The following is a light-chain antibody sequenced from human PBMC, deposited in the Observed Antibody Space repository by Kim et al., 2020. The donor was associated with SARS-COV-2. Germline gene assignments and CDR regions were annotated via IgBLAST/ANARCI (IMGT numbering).Light chain of an antibody. CDR2: KAS. CDR1: LSVGSS. V-gene: IGKV1-5*03. CDR3: QQYNSYSYT. J-gene: IGKJ2*01. Sequence: SSSVGDRFTITCRASLSVGSSLALYQQKPGQAPILLIYKASNLEGGVPSRFSGSGYGTQFTLTIASLQPDDFATYYCQQYNSYSYTFGQGTKLEI.